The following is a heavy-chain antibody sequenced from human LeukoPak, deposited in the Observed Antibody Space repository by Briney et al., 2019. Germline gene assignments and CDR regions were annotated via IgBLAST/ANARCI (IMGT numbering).Heavy chain of an antibody. CDR1: GFTFDDYA. D-gene: IGHD5-18*01. Sequence: PGGSLRLSCAASGFTFDDYAMHWVRQAPGKGLEWVSGISWNSGNIGYADSVKGRFAISRDNAKNSLYLQMNSLRAEDMALYYCAKGYSYDMTYYFDYWGQGTLVTVSS. J-gene: IGHJ4*02. V-gene: IGHV3-9*03. CDR2: ISWNSGNI. CDR3: AKGYSYDMTYYFDY.